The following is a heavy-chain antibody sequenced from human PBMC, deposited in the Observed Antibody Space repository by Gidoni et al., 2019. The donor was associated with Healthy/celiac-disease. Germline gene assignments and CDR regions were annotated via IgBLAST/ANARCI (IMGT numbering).Heavy chain of an antibody. CDR2: INPNSGGT. D-gene: IGHD2-2*01. Sequence: QVQLVQSGAEVKKPGASVKVSCKASGYTFTGYYMHWVRRAHGQGLEWMGWINPNSGGTNYAQKFQGRVTMTRDTSISTAYMELSRLRSDDTAVYYCARGGPATDRNPYGMDVWGQGTTVTVSS. CDR1: GYTFTGYY. J-gene: IGHJ6*02. V-gene: IGHV1-2*02. CDR3: ARGGPATDRNPYGMDV.